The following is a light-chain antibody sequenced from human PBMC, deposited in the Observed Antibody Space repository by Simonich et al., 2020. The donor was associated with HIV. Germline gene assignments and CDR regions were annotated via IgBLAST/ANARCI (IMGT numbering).Light chain of an antibody. V-gene: IGKV1-NL1*01. CDR1: QGISNS. CDR3: QRLKS. Sequence: DIQMTQSPSSLSASVGDRVTITCRASQGISNSLAWYQQTPGKAPKLLLYAASRLESGVPSRFSGSGSGTDYTLTISSLQPEDFATYYCQRLKSFGGGTKVEIK. CDR2: AAS. J-gene: IGKJ4*01.